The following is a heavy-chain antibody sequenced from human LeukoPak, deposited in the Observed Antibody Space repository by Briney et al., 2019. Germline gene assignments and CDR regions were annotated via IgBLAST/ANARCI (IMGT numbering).Heavy chain of an antibody. V-gene: IGHV1-3*01. D-gene: IGHD3-10*01. CDR2: INAGNGNT. J-gene: IGHJ3*02. CDR3: ARAQTTMVRGCRAFDI. CDR1: GYTFTSYA. Sequence: ASVKVSCKASGYTFTSYAMHWVRQAPGQRLEWMGWINAGNGNTKYSQRFQGRVTITRDTSASTAYMELSSLRSEDTAVYYCARAQTTMVRGCRAFDIWGQGTMVTVSS.